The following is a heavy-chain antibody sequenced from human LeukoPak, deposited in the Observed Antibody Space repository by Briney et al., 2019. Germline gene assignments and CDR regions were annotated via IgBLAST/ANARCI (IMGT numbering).Heavy chain of an antibody. V-gene: IGHV3-21*01. CDR2: ISSGSSYI. J-gene: IGHJ5*02. D-gene: IGHD3-9*01. CDR3: ARAMKYYDILTGYPNWFDP. Sequence: GGSLRLSCAASGFTFSSYSMNWVRQAPGKGLEWVSSISSGSSYIYYADSVKGRFTISRDNAKNSLYLQMNSLRAEDTAVYYCARAMKYYDILTGYPNWFDPWGQGTLVTVSS. CDR1: GFTFSSYS.